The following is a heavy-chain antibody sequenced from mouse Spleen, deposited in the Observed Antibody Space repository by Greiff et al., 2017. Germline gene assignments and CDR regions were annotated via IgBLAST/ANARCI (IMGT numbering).Heavy chain of an antibody. D-gene: IGHD2-1*01. CDR3: TTPIYYGNYWFAY. V-gene: IGHV14-4*01. CDR2: IDPENGDT. CDR1: GFNIKDDY. J-gene: IGHJ3*01. Sequence: EVQLVESGAELVRPGASVKLSCTASGFNIKDDYMHWVKQRPEQGLEWIGWIDPENGDTEYASKFQGKATITADTSSNTAYLQLSSLTSEDTAVYYCTTPIYYGNYWFAYWGQGTLVTVSA.